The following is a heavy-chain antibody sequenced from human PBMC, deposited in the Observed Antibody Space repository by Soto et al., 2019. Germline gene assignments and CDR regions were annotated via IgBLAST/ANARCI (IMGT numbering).Heavy chain of an antibody. J-gene: IGHJ4*02. CDR3: ASDFNRYSSPPGPLEY. CDR1: GDSISSGDYY. V-gene: IGHV4-30-4*01. Sequence: QVQLRESGPGLVKPSQTLSLTCTVSGDSISSGDYYWSGIRQPPGKGLEWIGCIYYSGNTYYNPSLKIRFSISVDTSKDPFALELSSVTAADTAVYCCASDFNRYSSPPGPLEYWGLGTPVTVSS. D-gene: IGHD6-13*01. CDR2: IYYSGNT.